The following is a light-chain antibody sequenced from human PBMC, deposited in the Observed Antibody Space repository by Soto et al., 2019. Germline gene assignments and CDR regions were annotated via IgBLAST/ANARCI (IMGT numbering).Light chain of an antibody. CDR2: GAS. J-gene: IGKJ1*01. CDR3: QQYGSSPPTT. Sequence: EIVLTQSPGTLSLSPGERATLSCRASQSVSSNYLAWYQQKPGQSPRLLIYGASSRATGIPDRFSGSGSGTDFTLTISRREPEDFAVYYCQQYGSSPPTTFGQGTKVEIK. CDR1: QSVSSNY. V-gene: IGKV3-20*01.